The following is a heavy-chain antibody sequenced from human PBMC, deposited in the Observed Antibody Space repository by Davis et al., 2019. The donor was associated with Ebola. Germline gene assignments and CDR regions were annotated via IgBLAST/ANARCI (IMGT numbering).Heavy chain of an antibody. CDR2: IYPGDSDT. CDR1: GYSFTNYW. V-gene: IGHV5-51*01. CDR3: ASLRRTITGMDDGFDI. Sequence: GESLKISCKGSGYSFTNYWIGWVRQMPGKGLEWMGIIYPGDSDTRYSPSFRGQDIISADKSMKTAFLQWSSLKASDSGMYYCASLRRTITGMDDGFDIWGEGTMVTVSS. D-gene: IGHD2-8*02. J-gene: IGHJ3*02.